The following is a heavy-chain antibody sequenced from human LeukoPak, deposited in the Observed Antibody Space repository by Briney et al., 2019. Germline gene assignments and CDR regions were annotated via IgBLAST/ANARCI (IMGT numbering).Heavy chain of an antibody. CDR3: ARXSGPPPARYYYYMDV. V-gene: IGHV5-51*01. CDR2: IYPGDSDT. Sequence: KGGESLKISCKGSGYSFTSYWIGWVRQMPGKGLEWMGIIYPGDSDTRYSPSFQGQGTISADKSISTAYLQWSSLKASDTAMYYCARXSGPPPARYYYYMDVWGKGTTVTVSS. CDR1: GYSFTSYW. J-gene: IGHJ6*03.